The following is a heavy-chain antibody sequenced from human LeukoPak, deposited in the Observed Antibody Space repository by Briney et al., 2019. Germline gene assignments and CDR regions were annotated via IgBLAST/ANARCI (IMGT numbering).Heavy chain of an antibody. CDR2: INSDGSST. CDR3: ARGGSGSYYYYSEYFQH. D-gene: IGHD1-26*01. V-gene: IGHV3-74*01. Sequence: PGGSLRLSCAASGFTFSSYWMHWVRQAPGKGLVWVSRINSDGSSTSYADSVKGRFTISRDNAKNTLYLQMNSLRAEDTAVYYCARGGSGSYYYYSEYFQHWGQGTLVTVSS. CDR1: GFTFSSYW. J-gene: IGHJ1*01.